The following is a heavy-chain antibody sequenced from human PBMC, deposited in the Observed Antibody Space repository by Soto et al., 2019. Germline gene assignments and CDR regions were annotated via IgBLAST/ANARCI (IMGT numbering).Heavy chain of an antibody. Sequence: GGSLRLSCAASGFTFSSYWMSWVRQAPGKGLEWVANIKQDGSEKYYVDSVKGRFTISRDNAKNSLYLQMNSLRAEDTAVYYCARDLYGDWGVIDIWGQGTMVTVSS. CDR1: GFTFSSYW. CDR3: ARDLYGDWGVIDI. J-gene: IGHJ3*02. V-gene: IGHV3-7*01. CDR2: IKQDGSEK. D-gene: IGHD4-17*01.